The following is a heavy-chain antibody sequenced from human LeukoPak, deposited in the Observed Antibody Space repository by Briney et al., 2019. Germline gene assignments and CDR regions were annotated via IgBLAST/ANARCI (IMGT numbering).Heavy chain of an antibody. J-gene: IGHJ2*01. V-gene: IGHV3-64*01. D-gene: IGHD6-13*01. CDR2: ISSNGDSP. CDR1: GFAFSIYA. CDR3: TRGSSSLPFDL. Sequence: GGSLRLSCAASGFAFSIYAMHWVRQAPGKGLQYVSAISSNGDSPYYANSVKGRFTISRDNSQNTLYLQMGSLTVEDMAMYYCTRGSSSLPFDLWGRGTLVTVSS.